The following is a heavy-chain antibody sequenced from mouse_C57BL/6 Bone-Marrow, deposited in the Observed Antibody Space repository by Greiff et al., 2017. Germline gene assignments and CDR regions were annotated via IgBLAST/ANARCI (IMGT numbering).Heavy chain of an antibody. Sequence: VQLQQSGAELARPGASVKLSCKASGYTFTSYGISWVKQRTGQGLEWIGEIYPRSGSTYYNEKFKGKATLTADKSSSTAYMVLRSLTSEDSAVYFCAWERIMVYDGPFAYWGQGTLVTVSA. CDR1: GYTFTSYG. CDR3: AWERIMVYDGPFAY. CDR2: IYPRSGST. V-gene: IGHV1-81*01. D-gene: IGHD1-2*01. J-gene: IGHJ3*01.